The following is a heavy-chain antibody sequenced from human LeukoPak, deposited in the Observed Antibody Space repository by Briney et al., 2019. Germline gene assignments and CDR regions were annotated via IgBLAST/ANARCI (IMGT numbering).Heavy chain of an antibody. CDR3: AKEGSLAPFDY. D-gene: IGHD1-26*01. Sequence: GASVKVSCKASGGTFSSYAISWVRQAPGQGLEWMGGIIPIFGTANYAQKFQGRVTITADESTSTAYMELSSLRSEDTAVYYCAKEGSLAPFDYWGQGTLVTVSS. CDR1: GGTFSSYA. V-gene: IGHV1-69*13. CDR2: IIPIFGTA. J-gene: IGHJ4*02.